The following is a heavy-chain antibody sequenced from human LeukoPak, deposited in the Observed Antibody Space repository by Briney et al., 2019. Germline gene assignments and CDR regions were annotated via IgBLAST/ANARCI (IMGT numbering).Heavy chain of an antibody. CDR2: VRFDGTNK. V-gene: IGHV3-30*02. J-gene: IGHJ4*02. CDR1: GFTFSHFD. D-gene: IGHD2-2*02. Sequence: GGSLRLSCAASGFTFSHFDMHWVRLAPGKGLEWVAFVRFDGTNKYYADSAKGRFTISRDNSKNTLYLQMNSLRAEDTAVYYCARDGTILRYWSQGTLVTVSS. CDR3: ARDGTILRY.